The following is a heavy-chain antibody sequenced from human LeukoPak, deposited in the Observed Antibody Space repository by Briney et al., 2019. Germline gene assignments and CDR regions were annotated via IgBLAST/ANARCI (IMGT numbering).Heavy chain of an antibody. D-gene: IGHD6-13*01. Sequence: SSVTLSLTCTVSGGSISSYYWSWIRQPPGKGLEWIGYIYYSGSTNYNPSLKSRVTISVDTSKKQFSLKLSSVTAADTAVYYCARDQIPAAGRGAFDIWGQGTMVTVSS. J-gene: IGHJ3*02. CDR1: GGSISSYY. V-gene: IGHV4-59*01. CDR3: ARDQIPAAGRGAFDI. CDR2: IYYSGST.